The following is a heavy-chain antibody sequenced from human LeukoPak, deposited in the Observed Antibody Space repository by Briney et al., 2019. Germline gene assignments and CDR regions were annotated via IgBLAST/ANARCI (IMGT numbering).Heavy chain of an antibody. V-gene: IGHV1-18*01. CDR3: ALQRYCSSTSCYPFDY. CDR2: ISAYNGNT. Sequence: ASVKVSCKASGYTFTSYGISWVRQAPGQGLEWMGWISAYNGNTNYAQKLQGRVTMTTDTSTSTAYMELRSLRSDDTAVYYCALQRYCSSTSCYPFDYWGQGTLVTVSS. J-gene: IGHJ4*02. D-gene: IGHD2-2*01. CDR1: GYTFTSYG.